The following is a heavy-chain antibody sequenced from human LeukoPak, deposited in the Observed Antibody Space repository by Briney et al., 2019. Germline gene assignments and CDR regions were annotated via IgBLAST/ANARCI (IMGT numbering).Heavy chain of an antibody. CDR3: AKGVTTGY. Sequence: GRSLRLSCAASGFTFSSYGMHWVRQAPGKGLEWVAVISYDGSNKYYADSVKGRFTTSRDNSKNTLYLQMNSLRAEDTAVYYCAKGVTTGYWGQGTLVTVSS. CDR2: ISYDGSNK. D-gene: IGHD4-17*01. J-gene: IGHJ4*02. V-gene: IGHV3-30*18. CDR1: GFTFSSYG.